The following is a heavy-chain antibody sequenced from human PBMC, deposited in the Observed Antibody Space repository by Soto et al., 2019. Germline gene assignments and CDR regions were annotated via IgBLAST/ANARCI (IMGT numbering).Heavy chain of an antibody. CDR3: ATAPYRMHYLEW. Sequence: SETLSLTCTVSGGSIGGYYWSWVRQPPGKGLEWIGYIYYTGSTNYNPSLQSRVTISVDTSKNQSSLKLGSVTAADTAVDFCATAPYRMHYLEWRGQGTLGTVSS. D-gene: IGHD3-10*01. CDR1: GGSIGGYY. CDR2: IYYTGST. J-gene: IGHJ1*01. V-gene: IGHV4-59*13.